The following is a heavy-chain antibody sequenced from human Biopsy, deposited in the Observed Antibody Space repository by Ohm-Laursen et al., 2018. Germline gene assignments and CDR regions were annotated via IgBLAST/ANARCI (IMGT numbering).Heavy chain of an antibody. Sequence: SLRLSCAASGFTFDDHVMHWVRQAPGKGLEWVSRISWDGGSEGYADSVKGRFTISRDNAKNSLFLQMNSLTTEDTALYYCVRGYSSSWSGYLDHWGQGTLVTVSS. CDR1: GFTFDDHV. J-gene: IGHJ4*02. V-gene: IGHV3-9*01. CDR2: ISWDGGSE. D-gene: IGHD3-3*01. CDR3: VRGYSSSWSGYLDH.